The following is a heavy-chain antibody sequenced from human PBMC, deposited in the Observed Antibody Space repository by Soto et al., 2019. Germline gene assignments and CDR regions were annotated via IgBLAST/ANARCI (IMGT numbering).Heavy chain of an antibody. Sequence: LRLSCAASGFTFSSYSMNWVRQAPGKGLEWVSSISSSSSYIYYADSVKGRFTISRDNAKNSLYLQMNSLRAEDTAVYYCAREVAAAGSGIDVWGPGTTVTVSS. CDR2: ISSSSSYI. D-gene: IGHD6-13*01. J-gene: IGHJ6*02. V-gene: IGHV3-21*01. CDR3: AREVAAAGSGIDV. CDR1: GFTFSSYS.